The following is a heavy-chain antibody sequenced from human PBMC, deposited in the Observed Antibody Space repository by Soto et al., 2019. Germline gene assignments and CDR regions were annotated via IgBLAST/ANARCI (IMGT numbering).Heavy chain of an antibody. CDR3: AQDWGAVPSYFDY. CDR2: ISGSGGST. D-gene: IGHD1-26*01. V-gene: IGHV3-23*01. CDR1: GFTFSSYA. Sequence: EVQLLESGGGLVQPGGSLRLSCAASGFTFSSYAMSWVRQAPGKGLEWVSAISGSGGSTYYADSVKGRFIISRDNSKNTLYLQINSLRAEDTAVYYSAQDWGAVPSYFDYWGQGTLVTVSS. J-gene: IGHJ4*02.